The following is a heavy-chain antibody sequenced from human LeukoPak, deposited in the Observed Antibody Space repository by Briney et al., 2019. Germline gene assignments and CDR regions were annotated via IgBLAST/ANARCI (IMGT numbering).Heavy chain of an antibody. Sequence: GGSLRLSCAASGFTFSSYNMDWVRQAPGKGLEWVSFIDSSSRYIYQADSVKGRFTISRDNAKSSVFLQMNSLRAEDTAVYYCAKEGTGIHFDYWGQGTLVTVSS. CDR1: GFTFSSYN. CDR3: AKEGTGIHFDY. J-gene: IGHJ4*02. V-gene: IGHV3-21*01. D-gene: IGHD1-1*01. CDR2: IDSSSRYI.